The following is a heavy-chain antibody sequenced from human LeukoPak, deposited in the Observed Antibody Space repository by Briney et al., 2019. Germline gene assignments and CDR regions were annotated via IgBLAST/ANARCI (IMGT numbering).Heavy chain of an antibody. CDR1: GFTFRSYL. CDR2: IKQDGSEK. Sequence: GGSLRLSCAGSGFTFRSYLKHWVRQAPGKGLEWVANIKQDGSEKYYVDSVKGRFTISRDNANDSVYLQMNSLRAEDTAVDYCARRYFDWFLGAGGSLDIWGQGTMVTVSS. D-gene: IGHD3-9*01. V-gene: IGHV3-7*01. CDR3: ARRYFDWFLGAGGSLDI. J-gene: IGHJ3*02.